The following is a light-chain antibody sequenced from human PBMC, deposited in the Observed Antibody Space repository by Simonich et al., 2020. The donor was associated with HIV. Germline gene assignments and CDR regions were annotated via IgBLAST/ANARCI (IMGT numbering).Light chain of an antibody. CDR3: QQYNNWPPWT. J-gene: IGKJ1*01. CDR2: GAS. CDR1: QRVTSK. Sequence: EIVMTQSPATLSVSPGERATLSCRASQRVTSKLAWYQQKPGQAPRLLIYGASTMATGIPARFRGSGSGTEFTLTISSLQSEDFAVYYCQQYNNWPPWTFGQGTKVEIK. V-gene: IGKV3-15*01.